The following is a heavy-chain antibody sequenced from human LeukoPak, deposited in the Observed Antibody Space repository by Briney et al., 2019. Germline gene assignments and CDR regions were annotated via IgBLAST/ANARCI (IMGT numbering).Heavy chain of an antibody. D-gene: IGHD1-14*01. CDR2: INSNGDNT. J-gene: IGHJ4*02. V-gene: IGHV3-64*01. Sequence: GGSLRLSCAASGFTFSSSVMHWVRQAPGKGLEYVSAINSNGDNTYYANSVKGRFTISRDNSKNTLYLQMGSLRTEDMAVYYCARGEPATSPFDSWGQGTLVTVSS. CDR3: ARGEPATSPFDS. CDR1: GFTFSSSV.